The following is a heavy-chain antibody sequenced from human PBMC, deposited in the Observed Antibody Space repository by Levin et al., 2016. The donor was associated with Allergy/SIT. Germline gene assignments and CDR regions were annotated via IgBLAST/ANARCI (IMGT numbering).Heavy chain of an antibody. CDR1: GYTFTGYY. CDR2: INPNSGGT. D-gene: IGHD1-1*01. CDR3: AIGGTTGTTDYYYYGMDV. V-gene: IGHV1-2*04. J-gene: IGHJ6*02. Sequence: ASVKVSCKASGYTFTGYYMHWVRQAPGQGLEWMGWINPNSGGTNYAQKFQGWVAMTRDTSISTAYMELSRLRSDDTAVYYCAIGGTTGTTDYYYYGMDVWGQGTTVTVSS.